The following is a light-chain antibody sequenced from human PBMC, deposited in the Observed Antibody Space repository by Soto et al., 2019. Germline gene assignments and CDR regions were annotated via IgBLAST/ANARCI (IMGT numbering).Light chain of an antibody. J-gene: IGLJ2*01. V-gene: IGLV2-14*01. CDR2: EVS. Sequence: QSVLTQPASVSGSRGQSITISCTGTSSDVGGYKYVSWYQQHPGKVPKLMIYEVSNRPSGVSNRFSGSKSGNTASLTISGLQAEDEADYYCSSYTSSSTVVFGGGTKLTVL. CDR1: SSDVGGYKY. CDR3: SSYTSSSTVV.